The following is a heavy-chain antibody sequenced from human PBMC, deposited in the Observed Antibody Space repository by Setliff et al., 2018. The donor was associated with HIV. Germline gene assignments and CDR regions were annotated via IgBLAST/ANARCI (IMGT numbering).Heavy chain of an antibody. CDR2: INQDGSEK. D-gene: IGHD4-17*01. CDR1: GFTFSSHW. J-gene: IGHJ4*02. V-gene: IGHV3-7*01. Sequence: SCAVSGFTFSSHWMVWVRQAPGKGLEWVANINQDGSEKNYVDSVKGRFTISRDNAKNSLFLQMNSLRAEDTAVYYCARGQTSVTLQFDHWGRGTLVTVSS. CDR3: ARGQTSVTLQFDH.